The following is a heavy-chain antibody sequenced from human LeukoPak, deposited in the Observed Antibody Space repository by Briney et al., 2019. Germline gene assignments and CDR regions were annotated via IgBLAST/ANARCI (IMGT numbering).Heavy chain of an antibody. CDR2: MYYNGNT. CDR1: GFSITTDGYY. CDR3: ARGNIAAAGTFVDFDY. V-gene: IGHV4-31*03. D-gene: IGHD6-13*01. Sequence: SQTLSLTCTVSGFSITTDGYYWSWIRQHPGKGLEWIGYMYYNGNTYYNPSLKSRITISADRSKNQFSLKLTSVTAADTAVYYCARGNIAAAGTFVDFDYWGQGTLVTVSS. J-gene: IGHJ4*02.